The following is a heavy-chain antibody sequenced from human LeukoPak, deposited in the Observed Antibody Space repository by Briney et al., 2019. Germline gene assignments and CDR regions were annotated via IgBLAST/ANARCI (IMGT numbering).Heavy chain of an antibody. V-gene: IGHV3-21*01. J-gene: IGHJ5*02. CDR1: GFTFSSYS. Sequence: GGSLRLSCAASGFTFSSYSMNWVRQAPGKGLEWVSSIRSSSSYIYYADSVKGRFTISRDNAKNSLYLQMNSLRAEDTAVYYCAKAAVPAARGTMANWFDPWGQGTLVTVSS. D-gene: IGHD2-2*01. CDR2: IRSSSSYI. CDR3: AKAAVPAARGTMANWFDP.